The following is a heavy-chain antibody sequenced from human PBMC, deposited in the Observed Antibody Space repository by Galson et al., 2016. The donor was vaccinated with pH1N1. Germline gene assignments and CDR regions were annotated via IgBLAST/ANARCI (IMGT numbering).Heavy chain of an antibody. D-gene: IGHD1-26*01. CDR1: GFTFSSYS. V-gene: IGHV3-48*01. J-gene: IGHJ5*02. CDR2: ISGRSSTI. Sequence: SLRLSCAASGFTFSSYSMSWVRQAPGKGLEWVSYISGRSSTIYYADSVKGRFTVSRDNAKNSLYLHMNSLRAEDTAVYYCARDIGSYRWYYLDPWGQGTLVTVSS. CDR3: ARDIGSYRWYYLDP.